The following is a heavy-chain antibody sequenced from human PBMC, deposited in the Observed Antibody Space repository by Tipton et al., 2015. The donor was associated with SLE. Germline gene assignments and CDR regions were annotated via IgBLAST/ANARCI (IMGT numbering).Heavy chain of an antibody. CDR2: ISGTGGST. Sequence: SPRLSCAASGITFRSYVMSWVRQAPGKGLEWVSGISGTGGSTYYADSVKGRFTISRDKSKNTLFLQMDSLRAEDTAVYYCARQPMYYYDTSGPNYFDYWGQGTLVTVSS. CDR3: ARQPMYYYDTSGPNYFDY. CDR1: GITFRSYV. J-gene: IGHJ4*02. D-gene: IGHD3-22*01. V-gene: IGHV3-23*01.